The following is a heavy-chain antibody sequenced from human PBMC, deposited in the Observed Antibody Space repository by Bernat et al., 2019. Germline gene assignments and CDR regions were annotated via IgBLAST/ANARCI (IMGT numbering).Heavy chain of an antibody. CDR2: IYHSGST. D-gene: IGHD3-10*01. V-gene: IGHV4-4*02. CDR1: GGSISSSNL. Sequence: QVQLQESGPGLVKPSGTLSPTCAFSGGSISSSNLLSWVRQPPGKGLGWVGEIYHSGSTNYNPSLKSRVTISVDKSKNQFSLKLSSVTAADTAVYYCARALSGGQNFDYWGQGTLVTVSS. CDR3: ARALSGGQNFDY. J-gene: IGHJ4*02.